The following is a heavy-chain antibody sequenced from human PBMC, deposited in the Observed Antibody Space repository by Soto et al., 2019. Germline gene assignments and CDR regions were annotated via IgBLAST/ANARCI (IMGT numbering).Heavy chain of an antibody. V-gene: IGHV4-59*08. CDR1: GGSISGYY. CDR2: IYYSGGA. J-gene: IGHJ3*01. Sequence: QVHLQESGPGLVKPSETLSLTCIVSGGSISGYYWSWIRQPPGKGLEWIGYIYYSGGANYNPSLKRRVSTSVDTSNNQFSLRLTSVTAADTAVYYCARPTKGGAFDLWGQGTMVTVSS. CDR3: ARPTKGGAFDL.